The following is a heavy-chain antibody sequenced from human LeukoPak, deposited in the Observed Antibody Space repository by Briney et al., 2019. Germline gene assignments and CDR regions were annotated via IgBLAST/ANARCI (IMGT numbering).Heavy chain of an antibody. J-gene: IGHJ6*03. D-gene: IGHD2-2*02. CDR3: ARVGPAIYYYYYMDV. V-gene: IGHV3-30*01. CDR1: GFTFSSYA. Sequence: GGSLTLSCAASGFTFSSYAMHWVRQAPGKGLEWVAVISYDGSNKYYADSVKGRFTISRDNSKNTLYLQMNSLRAEDTAVYYCARVGPAIYYYYYMDVWGKGTTVTVSS. CDR2: ISYDGSNK.